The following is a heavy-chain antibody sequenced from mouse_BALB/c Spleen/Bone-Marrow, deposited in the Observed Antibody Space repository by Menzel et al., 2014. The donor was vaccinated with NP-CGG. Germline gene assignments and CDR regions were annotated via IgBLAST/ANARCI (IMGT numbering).Heavy chain of an antibody. CDR3: ARPTTVVATGGSFDY. CDR1: GFTFSSYG. V-gene: IGHV5-6*01. Sequence: VQLKESGGDLVKPGGSLKLSCAASGFTFSSYGMSWVRQTPDKRLEWVATISSGGSYTYYPDSVKGRFTISRDNAKNTLYLQMSSLKSEDTAMYYCARPTTVVATGGSFDYWGQGTTLPVSS. J-gene: IGHJ2*01. D-gene: IGHD1-1*01. CDR2: ISSGGSYT.